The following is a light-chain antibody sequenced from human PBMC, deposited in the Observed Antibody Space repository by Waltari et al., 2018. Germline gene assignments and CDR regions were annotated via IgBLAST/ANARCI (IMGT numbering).Light chain of an antibody. J-gene: IGLJ3*02. CDR1: SSDVGGYNY. CDR2: DVS. V-gene: IGLV2-11*01. CDR3: CSYGGTYSWV. Sequence: QSALTQPRSVSGSPGQSVTISCPGPSSDVGGYNYVSWYQQHPGKAPKLMIYDVSKRPSGVPDRFSGSKSGNTASLTISGLQAEDEADYYCCSYGGTYSWVFGGGTKLTVL.